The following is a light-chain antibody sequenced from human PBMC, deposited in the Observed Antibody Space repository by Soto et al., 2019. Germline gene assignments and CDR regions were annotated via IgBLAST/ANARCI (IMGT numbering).Light chain of an antibody. Sequence: EIVLTQSPGTLSLSPGERATLSCRASQTVGNNYLAWYQQKPGQTPRLIIHGASNRATGIPDRINGSGSGIDFTLFISRLEPEDFAVYYCQQYASSPLTFGGGTKVEIK. CDR1: QTVGNNY. J-gene: IGKJ4*01. CDR3: QQYASSPLT. V-gene: IGKV3-20*01. CDR2: GAS.